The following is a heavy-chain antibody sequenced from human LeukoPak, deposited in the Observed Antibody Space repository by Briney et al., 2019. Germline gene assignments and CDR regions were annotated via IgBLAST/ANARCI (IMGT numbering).Heavy chain of an antibody. V-gene: IGHV3-9*01. CDR3: AREGGVAARPALYYYMDV. J-gene: IGHJ6*03. Sequence: GGSLRLSCAASGFTFDDYAMHWVRQVPGKGLEWVSGMNWSRGSIAYADSVKGRFTISRDNSKNTLYLQMNSLRAEDTAVYYCAREGGVAARPALYYYMDVWGKGTTVTVSS. CDR2: MNWSRGSI. D-gene: IGHD6-6*01. CDR1: GFTFDDYA.